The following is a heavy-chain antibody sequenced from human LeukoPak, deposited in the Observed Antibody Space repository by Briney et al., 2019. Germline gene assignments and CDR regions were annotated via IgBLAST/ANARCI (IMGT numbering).Heavy chain of an antibody. CDR1: GGTFSSYA. CDR3: ARAPDSFGSGSFQTLYYYYYMDV. Sequence: SVKVSCKASGGTFSSYAISWVRQAPGQRLEWMGGIIPIFGTANYAQKFQGRVTITADESTSTAYMELTSLRSEDTAVYYCARAPDSFGSGSFQTLYYYYYMDVWGKGTTVTVSS. V-gene: IGHV1-69*13. J-gene: IGHJ6*03. D-gene: IGHD3-10*01. CDR2: IIPIFGTA.